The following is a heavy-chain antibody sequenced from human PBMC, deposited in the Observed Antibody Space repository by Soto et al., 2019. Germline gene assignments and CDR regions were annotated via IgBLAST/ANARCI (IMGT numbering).Heavy chain of an antibody. J-gene: IGHJ2*01. CDR2: INDRGSI. D-gene: IGHD3-9*01. Sequence: QVQLQQWGAGPLRPLETLSLTCGVSGGSFSGYYWAWIRQSPGKGLEWIGEINDRGSINYNPPLKSRVIISVYTSKNHYSLNLRSVTAADTAVYYCARESHDILTGPPWVWDLDLWGRGTLVTVSS. V-gene: IGHV4-34*01. CDR3: ARESHDILTGPPWVWDLDL. CDR1: GGSFSGYY.